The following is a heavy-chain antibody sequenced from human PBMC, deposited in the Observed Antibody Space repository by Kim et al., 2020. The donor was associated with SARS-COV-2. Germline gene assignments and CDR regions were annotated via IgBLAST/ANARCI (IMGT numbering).Heavy chain of an antibody. CDR1: GFTFSSYG. V-gene: IGHV3-33*01. CDR2: IWYDGSNK. J-gene: IGHJ6*02. CDR3: ARVAGWGVITIFGVVTQPTDYGMDV. D-gene: IGHD3-3*01. Sequence: LSLTCAASGFTFSSYGMHWVRQAPGKGLEWVAVIWYDGSNKYYADSVKGRFTISRDNSKNTLYLQMNSLRAEDTAVYYCARVAGWGVITIFGVVTQPTDYGMDVWGQGTTVTVSS.